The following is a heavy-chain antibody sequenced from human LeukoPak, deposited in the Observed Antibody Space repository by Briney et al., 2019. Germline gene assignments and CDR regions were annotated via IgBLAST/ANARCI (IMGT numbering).Heavy chain of an antibody. CDR3: ARLGGSGSYYNGNFDY. CDR1: GYNFTTYW. V-gene: IGHV5-51*01. D-gene: IGHD3-10*01. Sequence: GESLKISCKGSGYNFTTYWIGWVRQMPGKGLEWMGIIYPGDSDTRYSPSFQGQVTISADKSISTAYLQWSSLKASDTAMYYCARLGGSGSYYNGNFDYWGQGTLVTVSS. J-gene: IGHJ4*02. CDR2: IYPGDSDT.